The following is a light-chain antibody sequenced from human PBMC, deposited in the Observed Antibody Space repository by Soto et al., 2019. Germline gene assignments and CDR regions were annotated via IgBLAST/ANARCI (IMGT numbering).Light chain of an antibody. Sequence: QSALTQPASVSGSPGQSITISCIGTSSDIGAYNYVSWYQQHPGKVPKLMIYEVTNRPSGLSNRFSGSESGNTASLTISGLQAEDEAEYFCSSYSSTSTLYVFGTGTKVTVL. CDR3: SSYSSTSTLYV. CDR1: SSDIGAYNY. CDR2: EVT. J-gene: IGLJ1*01. V-gene: IGLV2-14*01.